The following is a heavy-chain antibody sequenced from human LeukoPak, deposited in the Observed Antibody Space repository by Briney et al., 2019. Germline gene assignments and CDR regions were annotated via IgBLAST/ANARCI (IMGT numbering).Heavy chain of an antibody. CDR1: GFTFSSYA. D-gene: IGHD3-3*01. CDR3: ARGRTYYDFWSAYYYYYGMDV. J-gene: IGHJ6*02. CDR2: ISYDGSNK. V-gene: IGHV3-30-3*01. Sequence: GGSLRLSCAASGFTFSSYAMHWVRQAPGKGLEWVAVISYDGSNKYYADSVKGRFTISRDNSKNTLYLQMNSLRAEDTAVYYCARGRTYYDFWSAYYYYYGMDVWGQGTTVTVSS.